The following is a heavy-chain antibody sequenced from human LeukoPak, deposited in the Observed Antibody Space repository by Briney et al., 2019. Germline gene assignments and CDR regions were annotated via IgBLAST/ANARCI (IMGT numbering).Heavy chain of an antibody. CDR3: ARDRGGATWFDY. V-gene: IGHV4-30-4*08. J-gene: IGHJ4*02. CDR2: IYYSGST. CDR1: GGSISSGDYY. Sequence: SETLSLTCTVSGGSISSGDYYWSWIRQPPGKGLEWIGYIYYSGSTYYNPSLKSRVTISVDTSKNQFSLKLSSATAADTAVYYCARDRGGATWFDYWGQGTLVTVSS. D-gene: IGHD1-26*01.